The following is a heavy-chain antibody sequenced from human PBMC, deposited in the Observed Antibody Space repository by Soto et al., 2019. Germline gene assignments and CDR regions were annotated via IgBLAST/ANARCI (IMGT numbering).Heavy chain of an antibody. CDR1: GFTFNTYS. Sequence: EVQVVESGGGLVTPGGSLRLSCTASGFTFNTYSMNWVRQAPGEGLEWVSSISDTGRDKFYGDSVKGRFTISRDNAKNSVYLQMNSLRGDDTAMYYCARSWKDNRNYGLDNWFGPWGQGTLVTVSS. D-gene: IGHD1-7*01. CDR3: ARSWKDNRNYGLDNWFGP. J-gene: IGHJ5*02. V-gene: IGHV3-21*01. CDR2: ISDTGRDK.